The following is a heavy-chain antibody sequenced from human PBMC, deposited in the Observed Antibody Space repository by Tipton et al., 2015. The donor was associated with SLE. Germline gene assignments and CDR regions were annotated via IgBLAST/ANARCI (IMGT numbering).Heavy chain of an antibody. V-gene: IGHV3-48*01. Sequence: SLRLSCAASGFSFSDYSMNWVRQAPGKGLEWVSYISSSGDTTYYADSVKGRITISRDNAKDSLYLHMNSLRAEDTAVYYCAIRRCWGQGTLVTVSS. CDR2: ISSSGDTT. J-gene: IGHJ4*02. CDR1: GFSFSDYS. D-gene: IGHD1-14*01. CDR3: AIRRC.